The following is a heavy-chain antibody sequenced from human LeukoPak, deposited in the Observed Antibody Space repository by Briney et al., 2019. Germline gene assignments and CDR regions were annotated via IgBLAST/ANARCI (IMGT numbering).Heavy chain of an antibody. CDR2: ISSSGILI. V-gene: IGHV3-48*04. J-gene: IGHJ3*02. CDR1: GFTFSSYA. D-gene: IGHD2-2*01. CDR3: ARGGLAFSVPAARYAFDT. Sequence: HSGGSLRLSCAASGFTFSSYAMSWVRRAPGKGLEWVSFISSSGILIYYADSVKGRFTISRDNAKNSLYLQMNSLRAEDTAVYYCARGGLAFSVPAARYAFDTWGQGTMVTVSS.